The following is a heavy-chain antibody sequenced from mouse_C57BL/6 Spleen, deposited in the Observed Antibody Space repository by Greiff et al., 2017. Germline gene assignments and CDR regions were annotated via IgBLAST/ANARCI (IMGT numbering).Heavy chain of an antibody. CDR3: ARSLLSTTVVEGYFDV. J-gene: IGHJ1*03. Sequence: QVQLQQSGAELMKPGASVKLSCKATGYTFTGYWIEWVKQRPGHGLEWIGEILPGSGSTNYNEKFKGKATFTADTSSNTAYMQLSSLTTEDSAIYYCARSLLSTTVVEGYFDVWGTGTTVTVSS. CDR2: ILPGSGST. V-gene: IGHV1-9*01. D-gene: IGHD1-1*01. CDR1: GYTFTGYW.